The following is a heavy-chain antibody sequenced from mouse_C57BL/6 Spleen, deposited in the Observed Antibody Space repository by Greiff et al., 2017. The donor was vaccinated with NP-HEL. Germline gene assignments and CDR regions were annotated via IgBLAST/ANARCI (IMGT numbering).Heavy chain of an antibody. CDR2: ISGGGGNT. D-gene: IGHD1-1*01. CDR3: ARHVDYGSSYWFAY. CDR1: GFTFSSYT. Sequence: DVQLVESGGGLVKPGGSLKLSCAASGFTFSSYTMSWVRQTPEKRLEWVATISGGGGNTYYPDSVKGRFTISRDNAKNTLYLQMSSLRSEDTALYYCARHVDYGSSYWFAYWGQGTLVTVSA. V-gene: IGHV5-9*01. J-gene: IGHJ3*01.